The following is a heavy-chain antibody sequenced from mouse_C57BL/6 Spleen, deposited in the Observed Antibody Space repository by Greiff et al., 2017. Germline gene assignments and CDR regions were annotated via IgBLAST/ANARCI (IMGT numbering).Heavy chain of an antibody. CDR3: ARFTTVVATGYFDV. V-gene: IGHV1-61*01. CDR2: IYPSDSET. CDR1: GYTFTSYW. Sequence: QVQLQQPGAELVRPGSSVKLSCKASGYTFTSYWMDWVKQRPGQGLEWIGNIYPSDSETHYHQKFKDTATLTVDNSSSTAYMQLSSLTSEDSAVYYCARFTTVVATGYFDVWGTGTTVTVSS. J-gene: IGHJ1*03. D-gene: IGHD1-1*01.